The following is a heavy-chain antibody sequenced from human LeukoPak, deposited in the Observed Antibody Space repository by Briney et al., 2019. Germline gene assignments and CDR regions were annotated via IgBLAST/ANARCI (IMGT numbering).Heavy chain of an antibody. D-gene: IGHD2-2*02. Sequence: SETLSLTCTVSGGSINSDSYYWGWIRQPPGKGLEWIGSIYYTGYTFYNPSLKSRVSMSVHTSKNQFFLKLTSVTAVDTAVYYCARQTGGYCSGTTCYTYDYWGQGTLVTVSS. J-gene: IGHJ4*02. CDR1: GGSINSDSYY. CDR3: ARQTGGYCSGTTCYTYDY. CDR2: IYYTGYT. V-gene: IGHV4-39*01.